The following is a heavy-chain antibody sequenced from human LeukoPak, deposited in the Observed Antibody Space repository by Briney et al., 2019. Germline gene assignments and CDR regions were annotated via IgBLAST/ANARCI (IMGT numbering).Heavy chain of an antibody. Sequence: PGGSLRLSCAASGFTFSSYGMHWVRQAPGKGLEWVVVISYDGSNKYYADSVKGRFTISRDNSKNTLYLQMNSLRAEDTAVYYCAKDRIAAGLDYWGQGTLVTVSS. CDR3: AKDRIAAGLDY. J-gene: IGHJ4*02. V-gene: IGHV3-30*18. CDR2: ISYDGSNK. D-gene: IGHD6-6*01. CDR1: GFTFSSYG.